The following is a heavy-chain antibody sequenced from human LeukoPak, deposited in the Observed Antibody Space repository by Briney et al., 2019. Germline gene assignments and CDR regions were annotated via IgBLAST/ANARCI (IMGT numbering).Heavy chain of an antibody. Sequence: GGSLRLSCTVSGFTVSSNSMSWVRQAAGKGLEGVSFIYSDNTHYSDTVKGRFTIYRDNYKNTLYLQMNSLRAEDTAVYYCARRAGAYSHPYDYWGQGTLVTVSS. J-gene: IGHJ4*02. V-gene: IGHV3-53*01. CDR2: IYSDNT. CDR1: GFTVSSNS. CDR3: ARRAGAYSHPYDY. D-gene: IGHD4/OR15-4a*01.